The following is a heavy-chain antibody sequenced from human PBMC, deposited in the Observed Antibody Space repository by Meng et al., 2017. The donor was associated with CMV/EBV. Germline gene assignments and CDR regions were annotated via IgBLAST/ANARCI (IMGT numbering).Heavy chain of an antibody. Sequence: ASAQVPCKASGYTFTGYYMHWVRQAPGQGLEWMGWINPNSGGTNYAQKFQGRVTMTRDTSISTAYMELSRLRSDDTAVYYCARWGGTYRLALGYFDYWGQGTLVTVSS. CDR1: GYTFTGYY. V-gene: IGHV1-2*02. CDR3: ARWGGTYRLALGYFDY. CDR2: INPNSGGT. J-gene: IGHJ4*02. D-gene: IGHD6-19*01.